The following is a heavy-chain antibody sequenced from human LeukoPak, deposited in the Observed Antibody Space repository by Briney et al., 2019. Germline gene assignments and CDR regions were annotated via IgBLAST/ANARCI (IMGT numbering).Heavy chain of an antibody. CDR2: IYTSGST. Sequence: SETLSLTCTVSGGSTSSGSYYWSWIRQPAGKGLEWIGRIYTSGSTNYNPSPKSRVTISVDTSKNQFSLKLSSVTAADTAVYYCASEPYDFWSGYFLSPSIWGKGTTVTVSS. CDR1: GGSTSSGSYY. D-gene: IGHD3-3*01. CDR3: ASEPYDFWSGYFLSPSI. J-gene: IGHJ6*04. V-gene: IGHV4-61*02.